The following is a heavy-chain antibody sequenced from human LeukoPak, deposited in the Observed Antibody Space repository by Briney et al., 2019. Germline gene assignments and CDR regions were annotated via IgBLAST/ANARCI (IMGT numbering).Heavy chain of an antibody. CDR1: GFTFSSYA. J-gene: IGHJ1*01. V-gene: IGHV3-23*01. Sequence: GGSLRLSCAASGFTFSSYAMSWVRQAPGKGLEWVSAISGSGGSTYYADSVKGRFTISRDNSKNTLYLQMNSLRAEDTAVYYCAKRPGGGQQLVRLGYFQHWGQGTLATVSS. CDR3: AKRPGGGQQLVRLGYFQH. CDR2: ISGSGGST. D-gene: IGHD6-13*01.